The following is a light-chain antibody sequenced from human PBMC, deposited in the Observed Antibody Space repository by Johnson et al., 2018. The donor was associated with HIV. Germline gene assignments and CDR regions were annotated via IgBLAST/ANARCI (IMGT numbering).Light chain of an antibody. CDR2: DND. V-gene: IGLV1-51*01. J-gene: IGLJ1*01. CDR1: SSNIGNNY. Sequence: SVLTQPPSVSAAPGQRVTISCSGSSSNIGNNYVSWYQHLPGTDPKLLIYDNDKRPSGIPDRFSVSRSGPSPPPRLPALHTGDEADYYCGAWDSSLSAYVFATETKVTVL. CDR3: GAWDSSLSAYV.